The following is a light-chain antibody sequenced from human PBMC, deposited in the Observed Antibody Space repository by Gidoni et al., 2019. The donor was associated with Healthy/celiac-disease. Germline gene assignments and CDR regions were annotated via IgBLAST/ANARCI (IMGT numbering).Light chain of an antibody. CDR1: SSDVGGYNY. J-gene: IGLJ2*01. Sequence: HSALPQPASVSGSPEQSITISCTGTSSDVGGYNYVSWYQQHPGKAPKLMIYEVSNRPSGVSNRFSGSKSGNTASLTISGLQAEDEADYYCSSYTSSSTVVFGGGTKLTVL. V-gene: IGLV2-14*01. CDR3: SSYTSSSTVV. CDR2: EVS.